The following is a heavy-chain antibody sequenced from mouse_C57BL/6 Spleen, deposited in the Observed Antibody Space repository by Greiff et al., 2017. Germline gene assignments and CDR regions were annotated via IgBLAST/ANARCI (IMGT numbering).Heavy chain of an antibody. J-gene: IGHJ1*03. CDR2: IWTGGGT. CDR3: ARNEYYGSSLYWYFEV. D-gene: IGHD1-1*01. CDR1: GFSFTSYA. Sequence: VKLVESGPGLVAPSQSLSITCTVSGFSFTSYAISWVRQPPGKGLEWLGVIWTGGGTNYNSALKSRLSISKDNSKSQVFLKMNSLQTDDTARYYCARNEYYGSSLYWYFEVWGTGTTVTVSS. V-gene: IGHV2-9-1*01.